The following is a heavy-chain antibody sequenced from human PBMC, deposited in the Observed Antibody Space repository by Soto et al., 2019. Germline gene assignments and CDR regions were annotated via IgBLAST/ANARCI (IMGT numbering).Heavy chain of an antibody. D-gene: IGHD4-17*01. CDR3: ARVMAVQAFDI. V-gene: IGHV1-3*01. CDR1: GYIFTRYG. J-gene: IGHJ3*02. Sequence: GPSVKVSCKASGYIFTRYGIHWVRQAPGQGLEWVGWINAGTGQVKYSQKFQGRVSITRDTSASTAYMELSSLKSEDTAVYYCARVMAVQAFDIWGQGTKVTVSS. CDR2: INAGTGQV.